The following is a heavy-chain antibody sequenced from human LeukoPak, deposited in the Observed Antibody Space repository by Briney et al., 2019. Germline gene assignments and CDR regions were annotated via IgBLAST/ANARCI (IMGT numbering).Heavy chain of an antibody. CDR3: ATTAAIASIDY. Sequence: SETLSLTCTVSGGSISSYYWSWIRQPPGKGLEWIGEINHSGSTNYNPSLKSRVTISVDTSKNQFSLKLSSVTAADTAVYYCATTAAIASIDYWGQGTLVTVSS. CDR1: GGSISSYY. D-gene: IGHD2-2*01. V-gene: IGHV4-34*01. J-gene: IGHJ4*02. CDR2: INHSGST.